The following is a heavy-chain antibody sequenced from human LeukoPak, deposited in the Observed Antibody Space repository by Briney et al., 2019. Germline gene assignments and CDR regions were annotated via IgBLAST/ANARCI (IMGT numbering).Heavy chain of an antibody. Sequence: GGSLRLSCAASGFTFSNYVMQWVRQAPGKGLEWVAVISYDGSNKYYADSVKGRFTISRDNSKNTLYLQMNSLRAEDTAVYYCARDPTGRYYFYYWGQGTLVTVSS. V-gene: IGHV3-30-3*01. CDR1: GFTFSNYV. CDR3: ARDPTGRYYFYY. CDR2: ISYDGSNK. D-gene: IGHD1-26*01. J-gene: IGHJ4*02.